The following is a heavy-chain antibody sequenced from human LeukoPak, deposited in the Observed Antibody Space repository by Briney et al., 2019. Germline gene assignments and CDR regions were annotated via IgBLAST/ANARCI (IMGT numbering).Heavy chain of an antibody. CDR1: GGSISRYY. V-gene: IGHV4-59*08. J-gene: IGHJ3*02. CDR2: IYYSGST. D-gene: IGHD7-27*01. Sequence: PSETLSLTCTVSGGSISRYYWSWIRQPPGKALEWIGYIYYSGSTDYNPSLKSRVTISVDTSKNQFSLKLRSVTAADTAVYYCAINYWGGYDAFDIWGQGTMVTVSS. CDR3: AINYWGGYDAFDI.